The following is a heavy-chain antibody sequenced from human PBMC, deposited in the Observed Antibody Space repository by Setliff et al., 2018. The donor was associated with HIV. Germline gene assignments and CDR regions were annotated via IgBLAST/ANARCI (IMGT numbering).Heavy chain of an antibody. D-gene: IGHD3-3*01. CDR1: GYSISSGYY. Sequence: SETLSLTCAVSGYSISSGYYWGWIRQPPGKGLGWIGSIYHSGSTYYNPSLKSRVTISVDTSKNQVSLRLTSVTAADTAVYYCARQSITIFGVVISGFDPWGQGTLVTVSS. J-gene: IGHJ5*02. CDR2: IYHSGST. CDR3: ARQSITIFGVVISGFDP. V-gene: IGHV4-38-2*01.